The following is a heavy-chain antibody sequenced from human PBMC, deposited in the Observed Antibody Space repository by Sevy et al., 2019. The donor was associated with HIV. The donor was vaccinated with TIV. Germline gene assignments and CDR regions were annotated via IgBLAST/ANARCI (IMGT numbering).Heavy chain of an antibody. Sequence: TLSLTCTVSGGSITSLYWNWIRQPPGKGLEWIANIYYNGHINYNPSLKSRVTLSLDTSKNQFSLRLSSVTAAATAMYYCAGENAWGRGYSWGQGTLVTVSS. CDR2: IYYNGHI. V-gene: IGHV4-59*08. CDR3: AGENAWGRGYS. J-gene: IGHJ4*02. CDR1: GGSITSLY. D-gene: IGHD1-26*01.